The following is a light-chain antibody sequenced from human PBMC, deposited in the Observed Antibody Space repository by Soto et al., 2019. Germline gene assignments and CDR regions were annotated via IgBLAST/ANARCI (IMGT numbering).Light chain of an antibody. CDR2: GAS. CDR3: QQYDGSSIT. Sequence: ESVLTQSPDTLSLSPGERATLSCRASQSISSGYLAWYKQKLGQAPRLLIYGASSRATGTPDRFSGSGSGTDFTLTISRLEPEDFAVYYCQQYDGSSITFGQGTRLEIK. CDR1: QSISSGY. J-gene: IGKJ5*01. V-gene: IGKV3-20*01.